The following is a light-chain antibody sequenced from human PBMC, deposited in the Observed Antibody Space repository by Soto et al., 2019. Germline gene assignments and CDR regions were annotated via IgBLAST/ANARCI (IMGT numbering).Light chain of an antibody. Sequence: QSVLTQPASVSGSPGQSITISCTGTSSDVGDYNYVSWYQQHPGKAPKLIIYGVSNRPSGISNRFSGSKSGNTASLTISWLQAEEEADYSCSSYTSTNTLVFGGGTKVTV. V-gene: IGLV2-14*01. J-gene: IGLJ2*01. CDR1: SSDVGDYNY. CDR3: SSYTSTNTLV. CDR2: GVS.